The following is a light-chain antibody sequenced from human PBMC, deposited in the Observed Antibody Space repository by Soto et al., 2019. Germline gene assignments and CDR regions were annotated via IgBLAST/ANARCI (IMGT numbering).Light chain of an antibody. J-gene: IGLJ1*01. CDR3: SSYTSSSSLGV. CDR1: GSDIGGYNY. V-gene: IGLV2-14*01. CDR2: EVT. Sequence: QSVLTQPASVSGSPGQSITISCTGTGSDIGGYNYVSWYQQYPGNAPKLIISEVTNRPSGISNRFSGFKSVNTAFLIISGLQAEDEADYYCSSYTSSSSLGVFGTGTKVTVL.